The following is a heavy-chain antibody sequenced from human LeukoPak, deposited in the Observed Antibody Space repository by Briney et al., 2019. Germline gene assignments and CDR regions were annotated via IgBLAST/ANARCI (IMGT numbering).Heavy chain of an antibody. V-gene: IGHV3-53*04. J-gene: IGHJ4*02. CDR2: FYSGGST. D-gene: IGHD3-22*01. CDR1: GFTVSSNY. CDR3: RTYYYDSSGYTTLDY. Sequence: GGSLRLSCAASGFTVSSNYMSWVRQAPGKGLEWVSVFYSGGSTYYADSVKGRFTISRHNSKNTLYLQMNSLRAEDTAVYYCRTYYYDSSGYTTLDYWGQGTLVTVSS.